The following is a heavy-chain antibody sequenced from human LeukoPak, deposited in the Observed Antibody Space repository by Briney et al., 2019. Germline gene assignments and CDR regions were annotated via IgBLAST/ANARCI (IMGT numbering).Heavy chain of an antibody. CDR2: TYYSGST. CDR3: ARGAYSSSWRGWFDP. Sequence: SETLSLTCTVSGGSISSSSYYWGWIRQPPGKGLEWIGSTYYSGSTYYNPSLKSRVTISVDTSKNQFSLKLSSVTAADTAVYYCARGAYSSSWRGWFDPWGQGTLVTVSS. J-gene: IGHJ5*02. CDR1: GGSISSSSYY. V-gene: IGHV4-39*07. D-gene: IGHD6-13*01.